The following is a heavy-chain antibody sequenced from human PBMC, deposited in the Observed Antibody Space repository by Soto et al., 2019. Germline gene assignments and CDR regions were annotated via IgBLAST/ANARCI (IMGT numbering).Heavy chain of an antibody. CDR2: IYSGGST. J-gene: IGHJ4*02. CDR1: GFTVSSIY. V-gene: IGHV3-66*01. CDR3: ARVIVRTSYYDSSGYYFNY. Sequence: PGGSLRLSCAASGFTVSSIYMSWVRQAPGKGLEWVSVIYSGGSTYYADSVKGRFTISRDNSKNTLYLQMNSLRAEDTAVYYCARVIVRTSYYDSSGYYFNYWGQGTLVTVSS. D-gene: IGHD3-22*01.